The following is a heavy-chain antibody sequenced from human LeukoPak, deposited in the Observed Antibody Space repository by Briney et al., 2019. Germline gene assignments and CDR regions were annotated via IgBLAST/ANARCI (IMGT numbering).Heavy chain of an antibody. V-gene: IGHV3-30*18. CDR1: GFTFSHSA. Sequence: PGGSLRLSCAASGFTFSHSAMHWVRQAPGKGLEWVAVISYDGSNKYYADSVKGRFTISRDNSKNTLYLQMNSLRAEDTAVYYCAKDRALDYWGQGTLVTVSS. J-gene: IGHJ4*02. CDR2: ISYDGSNK. CDR3: AKDRALDY.